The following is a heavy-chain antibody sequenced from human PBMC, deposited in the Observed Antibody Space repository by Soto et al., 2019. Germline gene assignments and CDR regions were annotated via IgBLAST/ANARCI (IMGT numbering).Heavy chain of an antibody. V-gene: IGHV1-18*01. CDR2: ISPYNGKT. D-gene: IGHD3-22*01. CDR1: GYSFTSLD. Sequence: ASVKVSCKASGYSFTSLDINWVRQTAGQGLEWMGWISPYNGKTNYAQNLQGRVSMTTDTSTTTAYMELRSLRSDDTAVYYCARPYDSSQSPRFDYWGQGTLVTVSS. CDR3: ARPYDSSQSPRFDY. J-gene: IGHJ4*02.